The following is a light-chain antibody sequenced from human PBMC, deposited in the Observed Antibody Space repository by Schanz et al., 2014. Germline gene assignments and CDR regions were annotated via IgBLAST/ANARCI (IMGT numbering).Light chain of an antibody. Sequence: DIVMTQSPDSLAVSLGERATINCKSSQSVLYSSNNKNYLAWYQQKPRQPPKLLIYWASTRESGVPDRFSGSGSGTYFTLTISSLQAEDVAVYYCQQSYAAPPYTFGQGTRLEIK. J-gene: IGKJ2*01. CDR2: WAS. V-gene: IGKV4-1*01. CDR1: QSVLYSSNNKNY. CDR3: QQSYAAPPYT.